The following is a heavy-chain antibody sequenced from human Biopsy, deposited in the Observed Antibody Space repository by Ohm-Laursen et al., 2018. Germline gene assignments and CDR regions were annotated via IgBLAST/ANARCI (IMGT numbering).Heavy chain of an antibody. V-gene: IGHV4-34*08. CDR1: GRTFSDYR. D-gene: IGHD4-17*01. CDR3: GNEVYGRDY. Sequence: SDTLSLTCVVFGRTFSDYRWTWIRQPPGKGLEWIGQINQSGSTNYNPSLKSRVTISADASKYEFSLSLTSVTAADTAVYFCGNEVYGRDYWGLGARVTVSS. CDR2: INQSGST. J-gene: IGHJ4*02.